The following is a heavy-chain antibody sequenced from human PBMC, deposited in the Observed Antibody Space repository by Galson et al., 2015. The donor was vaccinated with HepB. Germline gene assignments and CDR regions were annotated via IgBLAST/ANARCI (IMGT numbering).Heavy chain of an antibody. Sequence: SLRLSCAASGFTVSSNYMSWVRQAPGKGLEWVSVIYSGGSTYYADSVKGRFTVSRDNSKSTLYLQMTSLRAEDTAIYYCARDSGRYSSGWPGGWYFDLWGRGTLVTVSS. D-gene: IGHD6-19*01. CDR3: ARDSGRYSSGWPGGWYFDL. V-gene: IGHV3-53*05. J-gene: IGHJ2*01. CDR1: GFTVSSNY. CDR2: IYSGGST.